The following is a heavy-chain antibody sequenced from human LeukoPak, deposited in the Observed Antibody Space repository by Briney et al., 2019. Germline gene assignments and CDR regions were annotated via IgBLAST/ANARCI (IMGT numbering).Heavy chain of an antibody. V-gene: IGHV4-34*01. CDR3: ARTPTNSSGWILFDY. D-gene: IGHD6-19*01. CDR2: INHSGST. Sequence: PSETLSLTCAVYGGSFSGYYWSWIRQPPGKGLEWIGEINHSGSTNYNPSLKSRVTISVDTSKNQFSLKLSFVTAADTAVYYCARTPTNSSGWILFDYWGQGTLVTVSS. CDR1: GGSFSGYY. J-gene: IGHJ4*02.